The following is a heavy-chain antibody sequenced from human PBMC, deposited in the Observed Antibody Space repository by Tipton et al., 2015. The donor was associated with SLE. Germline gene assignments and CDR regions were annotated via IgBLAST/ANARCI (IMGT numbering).Heavy chain of an antibody. V-gene: IGHV4-59*02. CDR1: GGSVNGHY. J-gene: IGHJ6*02. D-gene: IGHD2-15*01. CDR3: ARGLGCSGGGCYYGMDV. CDR2: IYYSGNN. Sequence: TLSLTCTVSGGSVNGHYWSWIRQPPGKGLEWIDYIYYSGNNNHNPSLKSRVTISVDTSKNQFSLKLSSVTAADTAVYYCARGLGCSGGGCYYGMDVWGQGTTVTVSS.